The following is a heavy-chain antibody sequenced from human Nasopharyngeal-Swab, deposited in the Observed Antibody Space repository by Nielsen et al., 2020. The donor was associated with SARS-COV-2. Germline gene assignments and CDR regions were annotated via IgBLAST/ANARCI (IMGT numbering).Heavy chain of an antibody. D-gene: IGHD3-3*01. CDR2: IYYSGST. CDR3: ARGTTIFGVVITPFDY. Sequence: RQAPGKGLEWIGYIYYSGSTNYNPSLKSRVTISVDTSKNQFSPKLSSVTAADTAVYYCARGTTIFGVVITPFDYWGQGTLVTVSS. V-gene: IGHV4-59*01. J-gene: IGHJ4*02.